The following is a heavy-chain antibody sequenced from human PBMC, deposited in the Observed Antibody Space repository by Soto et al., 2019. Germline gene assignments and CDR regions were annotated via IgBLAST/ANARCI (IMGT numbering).Heavy chain of an antibody. CDR2: INPTSGGT. D-gene: IGHD2-8*02. CDR1: GYTFTSSY. J-gene: IGHJ6*02. V-gene: IGHV1-46*01. Sequence: ASVKVSCKASGYTFTSSYIRWVRQAPGQGPEWMGIINPTSGGTSYAQNLQGRVTMTRDTSTRTVYMELNSLRSDDTAVYYCARGPGASGLDVWGQGTTVTVSS. CDR3: ARGPGASGLDV.